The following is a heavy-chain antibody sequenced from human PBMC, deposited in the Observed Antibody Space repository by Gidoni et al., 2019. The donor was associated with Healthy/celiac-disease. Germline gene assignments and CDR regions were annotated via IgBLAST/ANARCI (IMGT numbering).Heavy chain of an antibody. Sequence: QLQLQESGPGRGKPSETLSLTCTVSGGSISSSRYYWGWIRQPPGKGLEWIGSIYYSGSTYYNPSLQSRVTISVDTSKNQFSLQLSSVTAADTAVYYCARITIFGVEEIDYWGQVTLVTVSS. CDR3: ARITIFGVEEIDY. V-gene: IGHV4-39*01. J-gene: IGHJ4*02. D-gene: IGHD3-3*01. CDR1: GGSISSSRYY. CDR2: IYYSGST.